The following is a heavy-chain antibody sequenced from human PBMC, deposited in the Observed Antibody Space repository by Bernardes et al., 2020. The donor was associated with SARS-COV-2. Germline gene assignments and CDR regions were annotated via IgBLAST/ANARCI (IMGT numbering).Heavy chain of an antibody. V-gene: IGHV1-2*02. Sequence: ASVKVSCKASGYTFTGYYMHWVRQAPGQGLEWMGWINPNSGGTNYAQKFQGRVTMTRDTSISTAYMELSRLRSDDTAVYFCARAPIVVVPAAIRNYYYMDVWGKGTTVIVSS. CDR2: INPNSGGT. CDR3: ARAPIVVVPAAIRNYYYMDV. D-gene: IGHD2-2*01. CDR1: GYTFTGYY. J-gene: IGHJ6*03.